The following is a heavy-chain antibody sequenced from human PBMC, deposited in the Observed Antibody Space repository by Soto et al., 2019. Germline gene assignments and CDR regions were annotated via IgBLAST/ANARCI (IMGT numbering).Heavy chain of an antibody. D-gene: IGHD3-16*01. CDR1: GGSMSSHY. CDR2: ISYSGSS. Sequence: SETLSLTCTVSGGSMSSHYWTWLRQPPGKGLEWIGYISYSGSSYYNPSLKSRVTISADTSRTQFSLRLTSVIAADTAVYFCARADPDASVGFWGQGTLVTVSS. V-gene: IGHV4-59*11. CDR3: ARADPDASVGF. J-gene: IGHJ4*02.